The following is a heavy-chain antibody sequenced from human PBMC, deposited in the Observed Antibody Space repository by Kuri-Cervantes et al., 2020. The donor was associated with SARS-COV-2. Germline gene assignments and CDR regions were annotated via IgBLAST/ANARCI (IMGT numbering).Heavy chain of an antibody. CDR2: INPNSGGT. J-gene: IGHJ4*02. D-gene: IGHD3-22*01. V-gene: IGHV1-2*02. CDR1: GYTFTGHY. Sequence: ASVKVSCKASGYTFTGHYMHWVRQAPGQGLEWMGWINPNSGGTNYAQKFQGRVTMTRDTSISTAYMELSRLRSDDTAVYYCARDLDVIVVITPLGYWGQGTLVTVSS. CDR3: ARDLDVIVVITPLGY.